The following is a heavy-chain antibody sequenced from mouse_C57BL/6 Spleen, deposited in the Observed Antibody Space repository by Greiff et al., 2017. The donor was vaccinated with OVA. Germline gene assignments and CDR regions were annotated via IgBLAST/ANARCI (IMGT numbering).Heavy chain of an antibody. J-gene: IGHJ2*01. CDR3: VREDEGMYYFDY. V-gene: IGHV10-3*01. Sequence: EVQVVESGGGLVQPKGSLKLSCAASGFTFNTYAMHWVRQAPGKGLEWVARIRSKSSNYATYYADSVKDRFTISRDDSQSMLYLQMNNLKTEDTAMYYCVREDEGMYYFDYWGQGTTLTVSS. CDR2: IRSKSSNYAT. CDR1: GFTFNTYA.